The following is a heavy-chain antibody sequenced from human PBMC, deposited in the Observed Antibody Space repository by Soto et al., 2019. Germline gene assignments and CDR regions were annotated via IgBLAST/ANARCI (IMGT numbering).Heavy chain of an antibody. D-gene: IGHD2-15*01. CDR1: GYTFTSYG. V-gene: IGHV1-18*01. CDR2: ISAYNGNT. CDR3: SRWCSGGRCCRRLCYYGIEV. Sequence: GATVKVSCKGSGYTFTSYGISWVRQAPGQGLEWMGWISAYNGNTNYAQKLQGRVNMTTDTSTSTAYMELRSLRSDDTAVYYCSRWCSGGRCCRRLCYYGIEVGGQGTTVTVS. J-gene: IGHJ6*02.